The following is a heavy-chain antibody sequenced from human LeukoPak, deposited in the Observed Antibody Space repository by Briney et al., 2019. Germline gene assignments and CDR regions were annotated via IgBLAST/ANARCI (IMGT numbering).Heavy chain of an antibody. CDR2: SGTGGDT. J-gene: IGHJ4*02. V-gene: IGHV3-23*01. Sequence: PGGSLRLSCAASGFTFSTSPMNRVRQAPGKGPEWVSASGTGGDTYYADSVKGRFTISRDNSKNTLFLQMTSLRAEDTAVYYCAKKTPGTHPFDFWGQGTLVTVSP. D-gene: IGHD6-13*01. CDR1: GFTFSTSP. CDR3: AKKTPGTHPFDF.